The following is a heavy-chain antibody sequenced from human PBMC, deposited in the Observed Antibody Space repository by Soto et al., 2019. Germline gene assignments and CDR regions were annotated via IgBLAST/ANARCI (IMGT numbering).Heavy chain of an antibody. V-gene: IGHV1-69*01. CDR2: IIPIFGTA. Sequence: QVQLVQSGAEVKKPGSSVKVSCKASAGTFSSYAISWVRQAPGQGLEWMGGIIPIFGTANYAQKFQGRVTITADEYTSTAYMELSSLRSEDTAVYYCARTREPPSPYYYYGMDVWGQGTTVTVSS. D-gene: IGHD1-1*01. CDR3: ARTREPPSPYYYYGMDV. CDR1: AGTFSSYA. J-gene: IGHJ6*02.